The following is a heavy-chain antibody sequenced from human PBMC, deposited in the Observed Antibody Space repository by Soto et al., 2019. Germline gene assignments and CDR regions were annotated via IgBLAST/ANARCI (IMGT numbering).Heavy chain of an antibody. CDR1: GYSFTSYW. Sequence: EVQLVQSGAEVKKPGESLKISCKGSGYSFTSYWIGWVRQMPGKGLEWMGIIYPGDSDTRYSPSFQGQVTISADKSISTAYLQWSSLKASDTAMYYCARQAVGYYDFWSGYYESVGWFDPWGQGTLVTVSS. V-gene: IGHV5-51*01. J-gene: IGHJ5*02. CDR3: ARQAVGYYDFWSGYYESVGWFDP. CDR2: IYPGDSDT. D-gene: IGHD3-3*01.